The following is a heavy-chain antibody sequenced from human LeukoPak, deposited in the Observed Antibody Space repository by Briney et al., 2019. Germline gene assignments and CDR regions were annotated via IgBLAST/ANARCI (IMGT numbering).Heavy chain of an antibody. V-gene: IGHV4-39*01. Sequence: SETLSLTCTVSGGSISSSSYYWGWIRQPPGKGLEWIGSIYCSGSTYYNPSLKSRVTISVDTSKNQFSLKLSSVTAADTAVYYCASPGDYYDSSGYHAAGAFDIWGQGTMVTVSS. D-gene: IGHD3-22*01. CDR1: GGSISSSSYY. CDR2: IYCSGST. J-gene: IGHJ3*02. CDR3: ASPGDYYDSSGYHAAGAFDI.